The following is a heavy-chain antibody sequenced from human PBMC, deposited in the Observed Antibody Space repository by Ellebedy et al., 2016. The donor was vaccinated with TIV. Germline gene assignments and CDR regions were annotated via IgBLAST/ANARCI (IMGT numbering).Heavy chain of an antibody. J-gene: IGHJ4*02. Sequence: PGGSLRLSCTASGFAFSRYWMHWVRQVPGKGLEWVGRINDIGTATRYADSVKGRFTISRDNAKNSLFLQMNSLRAEDTAVYYCGRVGSGSHYVDYWGQGTLVTVS. CDR3: GRVGSGSHYVDY. D-gene: IGHD3-10*01. CDR2: INDIGTAT. CDR1: GFAFSRYW. V-gene: IGHV3-74*01.